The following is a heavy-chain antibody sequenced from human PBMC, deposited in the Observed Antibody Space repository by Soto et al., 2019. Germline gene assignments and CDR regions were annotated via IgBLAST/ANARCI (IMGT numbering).Heavy chain of an antibody. V-gene: IGHV1-18*01. CDR2: ISAYNGNT. CDR3: ARPSFYYYGSGSYYNPSFDY. D-gene: IGHD3-10*01. J-gene: IGHJ4*02. CDR1: GYTFTSYG. Sequence: ASVKVSCRASGYTFTSYGISWVRQAPGQGLEWMGWISAYNGNTNYAQKLQGRVTMTTDTSTSTAYMELRSLRSDDTAVYYCARPSFYYYGSGSYYNPSFDYWGQGTLVTVSS.